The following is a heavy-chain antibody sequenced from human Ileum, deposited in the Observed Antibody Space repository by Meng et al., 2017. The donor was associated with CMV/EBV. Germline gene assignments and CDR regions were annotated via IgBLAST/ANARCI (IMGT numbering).Heavy chain of an antibody. CDR3: AREFSDDATRRTNWLDP. V-gene: IGHV1-8*01. J-gene: IGHJ5*02. D-gene: IGHD3-16*01. Sequence: ASVKVSCKASGYTFTTFDINWVRQVTGQGPEWMGWMNPNSGNTSYAQKFQGRVTMTRNTSISTAYMELSSLTSYDTAVYYCAREFSDDATRRTNWLDPWGQGTQVTVSS. CDR1: GYTFTTFD. CDR2: MNPNSGNT.